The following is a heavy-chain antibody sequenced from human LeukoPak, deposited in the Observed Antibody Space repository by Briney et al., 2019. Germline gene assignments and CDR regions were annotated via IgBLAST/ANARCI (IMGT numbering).Heavy chain of an antibody. V-gene: IGHV1-3*01. CDR3: ASEGLCGGDCYENWFDP. J-gene: IGHJ5*02. D-gene: IGHD2-21*02. Sequence: ASVKVSCKASGYTFTSYAMHWVRQAPGQRLEWMGWINAGNGNTKYSQKFQGRVTITRDASASTAYMELSSLRSEDTAVYYCASEGLCGGDCYENWFDPWGQGTLVTVSS. CDR1: GYTFTSYA. CDR2: INAGNGNT.